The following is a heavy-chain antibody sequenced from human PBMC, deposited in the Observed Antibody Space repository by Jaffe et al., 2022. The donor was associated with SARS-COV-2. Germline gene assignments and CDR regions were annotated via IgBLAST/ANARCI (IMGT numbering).Heavy chain of an antibody. CDR3: ARDEVDTAMVVYYYYGMDV. CDR2: IIPIFGTA. Sequence: QVQLVQSGAEVKKPGSSVKVSCKASGGTFSSYAISWVRQAPGQGLEWMGGIIPIFGTANYAQKFQGRVTITADESTSTAYMELSSLRSEDTAVYYCARDEVDTAMVVYYYYGMDVWGQGTTVTVSS. D-gene: IGHD5-18*01. V-gene: IGHV1-69*01. CDR1: GGTFSSYA. J-gene: IGHJ6*02.